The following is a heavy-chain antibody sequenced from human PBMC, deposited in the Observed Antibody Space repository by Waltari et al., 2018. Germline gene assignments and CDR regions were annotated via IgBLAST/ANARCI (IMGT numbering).Heavy chain of an antibody. D-gene: IGHD3-3*01. CDR2: INAGNGNT. Sequence: QVQLVQSGAEVKKPGASVKVSCKASGYTFTSYAMHWVRQAPGQRLEWMGWINAGNGNTKYSQEFQGRVTITRDTSASTAYMELSSLRSEDMAVYYCARGVTSFGVVIFFFDYWGQGTLVTVSS. V-gene: IGHV1-3*03. CDR1: GYTFTSYA. CDR3: ARGVTSFGVVIFFFDY. J-gene: IGHJ4*02.